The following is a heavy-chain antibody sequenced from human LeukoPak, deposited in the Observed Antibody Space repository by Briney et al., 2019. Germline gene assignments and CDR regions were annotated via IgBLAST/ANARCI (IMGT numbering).Heavy chain of an antibody. Sequence: GGSLRLSCAASGFTFSSYGMHWVRQAPGKGLEWVAVISYDGSNKYYADSVKGRFTISGDNSKNTLYLQMNSLRAEDTAVYYCAKDLGSSGWYGVGYFDYWGQGTLVTVSS. D-gene: IGHD6-19*01. CDR1: GFTFSSYG. J-gene: IGHJ4*02. V-gene: IGHV3-30*18. CDR2: ISYDGSNK. CDR3: AKDLGSSGWYGVGYFDY.